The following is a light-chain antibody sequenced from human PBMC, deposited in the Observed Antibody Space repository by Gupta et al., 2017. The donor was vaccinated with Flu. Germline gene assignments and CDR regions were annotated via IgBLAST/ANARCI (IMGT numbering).Light chain of an antibody. Sequence: QSALTQPASVSGSPGQSITISCTGTSSDLGGYNYVSWYQQHPGKAPTLMIFEVSNRPSGVFDRCSGSKSGNKESRTILGLQADDEADDYCRSYKNTNTLVVFGGGTKLTVL. J-gene: IGLJ2*01. V-gene: IGLV2-14*01. CDR2: EVS. CDR3: RSYKNTNTLVV. CDR1: SSDLGGYNY.